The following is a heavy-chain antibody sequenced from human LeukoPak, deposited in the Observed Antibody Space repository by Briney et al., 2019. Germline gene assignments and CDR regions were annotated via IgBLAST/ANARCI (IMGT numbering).Heavy chain of an antibody. CDR1: GFTFSSYG. J-gene: IGHJ4*02. CDR3: AKDLRAGEFDY. V-gene: IGHV3-30*18. D-gene: IGHD7-27*01. CDR2: ISYDGSSK. Sequence: GGSLRLPCAASGFTFSSYGMHWVRQAPGKGLEWVAVISYDGSSKYYADSVKGRFTISRDNSKNTLYLQMNSLRAEDTAVYYCAKDLRAGEFDYWGQGTLVTVSS.